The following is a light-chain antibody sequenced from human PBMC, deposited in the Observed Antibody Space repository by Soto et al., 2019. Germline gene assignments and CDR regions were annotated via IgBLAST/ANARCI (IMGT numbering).Light chain of an antibody. J-gene: IGKJ3*01. V-gene: IGKV1-9*01. CDR1: QGISNY. CDR3: QHLHSYPFT. Sequence: DIQLTQSPSFLSASVGDRVTITCRASQGISNYLAWYQQKAGKAPKLLIYAASTLQSGVPSRFSGSGSGTEFTLTIRSLQPEEFATYYFQHLHSYPFTFGPGTKVDMK. CDR2: AAS.